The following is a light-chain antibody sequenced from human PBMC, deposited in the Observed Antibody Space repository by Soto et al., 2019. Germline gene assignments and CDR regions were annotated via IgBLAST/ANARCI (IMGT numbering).Light chain of an antibody. CDR2: DAS. J-gene: IGKJ2*01. V-gene: IGKV1-5*01. Sequence: IQMTQSPASLSASVGDRVTITCRASQSISHYLAWYQQKPGKAPKLLIYDASTLQGGIPLMFSGSGSGTKFTLSISSLQPDDFATYYCQQYKSDSTFGQGTKLGSK. CDR1: QSISHY. CDR3: QQYKSDST.